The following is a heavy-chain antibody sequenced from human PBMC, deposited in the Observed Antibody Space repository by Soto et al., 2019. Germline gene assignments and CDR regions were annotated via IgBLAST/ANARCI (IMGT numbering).Heavy chain of an antibody. Sequence: PGGPLRHSCAVAGSSFSSYGMHWVRHIPGKGLEWLSYISKSSSVIYYADSVKGRFTISRDNAKNLLYLQMNSLRAEDTAVYFCASVNLRFYYGIDVWGQGTTVTVSS. CDR2: ISKSSSVI. V-gene: IGHV3-48*03. J-gene: IGHJ6*02. CDR3: ASVNLRFYYGIDV. D-gene: IGHD3-3*01. CDR1: GSSFSSYG.